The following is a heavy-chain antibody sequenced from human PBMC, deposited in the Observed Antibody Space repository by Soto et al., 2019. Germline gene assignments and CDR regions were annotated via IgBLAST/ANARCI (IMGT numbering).Heavy chain of an antibody. Sequence: QVQLVQSGAEVKKPGSSVKVSCKASGGTFSSYAISWVRQAPGQGLEWMGGIIPIFGTANYAQKFQGRVTITADESTSTAYMELSRLRSEDTAVYYCARDGKYIVGATLDYWGQGTLVTVSS. D-gene: IGHD1-26*01. J-gene: IGHJ4*02. CDR1: GGTFSSYA. CDR3: ARDGKYIVGATLDY. CDR2: IIPIFGTA. V-gene: IGHV1-69*01.